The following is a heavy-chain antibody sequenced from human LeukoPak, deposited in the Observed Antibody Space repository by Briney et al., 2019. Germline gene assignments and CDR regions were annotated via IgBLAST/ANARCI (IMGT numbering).Heavy chain of an antibody. CDR3: ARDQYYYDSSGYSPFDH. Sequence: ASVKVSCKASGYTFTGYYVHWVRQAPGLGLEWMGWLNPKSGGTKYAEKFQGRVTMTSNTSITTVHMELSRLTSDDTAVYYCARDQYYYDSSGYSPFDHWGQGTLVTVSS. CDR1: GYTFTGYY. D-gene: IGHD3-22*01. J-gene: IGHJ4*02. V-gene: IGHV1-2*02. CDR2: LNPKSGGT.